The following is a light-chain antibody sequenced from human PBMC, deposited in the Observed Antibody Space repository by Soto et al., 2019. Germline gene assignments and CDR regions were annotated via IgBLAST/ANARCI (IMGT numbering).Light chain of an antibody. CDR3: RSYTTSSTRV. V-gene: IGLV2-14*03. CDR1: SSDVGAYDF. J-gene: IGLJ1*01. CDR2: EVR. Sequence: QPALTQPASVSGSPGQSITISCTGTSSDVGAYDFVSWYQQHPDKAPKLMIYEVRNRPSGVSNRFSGSKSVNTATLTISGLQAEDEADYYCRSYTTSSTRVFGTGTKVTVL.